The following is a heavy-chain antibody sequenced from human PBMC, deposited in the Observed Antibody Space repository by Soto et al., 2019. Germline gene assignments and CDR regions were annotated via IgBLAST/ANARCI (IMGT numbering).Heavy chain of an antibody. CDR3: ARMSASRSWHWGFDY. Sequence: SGPTLVNPTQTLTLTCTFSGFSLSTSGMCVGWIRQPPGKALEWLALIGWDDDKYYNTSLKTRLTISKDTSKNQVVLTMTNMDPVDTATYYCARMSASRSWHWGFDYWGQGTPVTVSS. D-gene: IGHD6-13*01. V-gene: IGHV2-70*01. CDR2: IGWDDDK. CDR1: GFSLSTSGMC. J-gene: IGHJ4*02.